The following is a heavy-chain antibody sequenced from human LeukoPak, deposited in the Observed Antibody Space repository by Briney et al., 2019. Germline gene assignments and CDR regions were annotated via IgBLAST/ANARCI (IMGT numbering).Heavy chain of an antibody. V-gene: IGHV4-59*08. J-gene: IGHJ4*02. CDR1: VGSISGYY. CDR2: TYNRGTA. Sequence: SDTLSLICTVSVGSISGYYRSWIRQPRGKGLEYIGYTYNRGTANYNPSLESRVTISLDTSKSQFSLKLSSVTAADTAVYFCARQTLTSHWPYIDYWGRGTLVTVSS. CDR3: ARQTLTSHWPYIDY. D-gene: IGHD2-2*01.